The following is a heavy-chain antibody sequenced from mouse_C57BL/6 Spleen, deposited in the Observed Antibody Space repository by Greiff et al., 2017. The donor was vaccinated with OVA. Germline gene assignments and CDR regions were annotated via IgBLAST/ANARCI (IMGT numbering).Heavy chain of an antibody. J-gene: IGHJ4*01. D-gene: IGHD2-3*01. CDR2: ISSGSSTI. CDR3: ARNDGYYGDYYAMDY. CDR1: GFTFSDYG. V-gene: IGHV5-17*01. Sequence: EVKLVESGGGLVKPGGSLKLSCAASGFTFSDYGMHWVRQAPEKGLEWVAYISSGSSTIYSADTVKGRFTISRDNAKNTLFLQMTSLRSEDTAMYYCARNDGYYGDYYAMDYWGQGTSVTVSS.